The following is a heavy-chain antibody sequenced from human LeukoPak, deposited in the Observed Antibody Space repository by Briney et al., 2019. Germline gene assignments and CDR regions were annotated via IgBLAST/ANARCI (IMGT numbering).Heavy chain of an antibody. CDR2: ISGYNGNT. CDR3: ARGGRVATNDDY. CDR1: GYTFTSYG. V-gene: IGHV1-18*01. Sequence: ASVKVSCKASGYTFTSYGITWVRQTPGQGLEWMGWISGYNGNTNYAQKLQGRVTMTTDTSTSTAYMELRGLRSDDTAVYYCARGGRVATNDDYWGQGTLVTVSS. J-gene: IGHJ4*02. D-gene: IGHD5-12*01.